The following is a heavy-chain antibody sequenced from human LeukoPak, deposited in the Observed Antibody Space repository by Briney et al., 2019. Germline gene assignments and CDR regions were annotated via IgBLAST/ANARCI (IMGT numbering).Heavy chain of an antibody. CDR3: ARSHSSSFYAFDI. D-gene: IGHD6-13*01. CDR1: GFRLDDYA. CDR2: ISWNSGNI. V-gene: IGHV3-9*01. J-gene: IGHJ3*02. Sequence: PGGSLRLSCAASGFRLDDYAMHWVRQAPGKGLEWVSGISWNSGNIDYAGSVKGRFTISKDNAKNSLYLQMNSLRVEDTALYYCARSHSSSFYAFDIWGQGTMVTVSS.